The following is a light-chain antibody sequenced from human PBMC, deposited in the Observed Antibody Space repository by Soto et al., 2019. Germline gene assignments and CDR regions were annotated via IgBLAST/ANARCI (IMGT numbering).Light chain of an antibody. CDR3: QSYDRSLSGWV. CDR1: SSNIGADYV. CDR2: GNS. V-gene: IGLV1-40*01. J-gene: IGLJ3*02. Sequence: QSVLTQPPSVSGAPGQRVTISCTGSSSNIGADYVVHWYQQLPGTAPKLLIYGNSNRPSGVPNRFSGSKSGTSASLAITGLLAEDEADYYCQSYDRSLSGWVFGGGTKLTVL.